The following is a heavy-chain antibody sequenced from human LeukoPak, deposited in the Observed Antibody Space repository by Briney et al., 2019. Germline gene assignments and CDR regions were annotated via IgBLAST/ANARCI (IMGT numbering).Heavy chain of an antibody. Sequence: SETLSLTCAVYGGSFSGYYWSWIRQPPGKGLEWIGEINHSGSTNYNPSLKSRVTISVDTSKNQFSLILSSVTAADTAVYYCARDRYYYDSSGDAFDIWGQGTMVTVSS. CDR1: GGSFSGYY. CDR3: ARDRYYYDSSGDAFDI. V-gene: IGHV4-34*01. D-gene: IGHD3-22*01. J-gene: IGHJ3*02. CDR2: INHSGST.